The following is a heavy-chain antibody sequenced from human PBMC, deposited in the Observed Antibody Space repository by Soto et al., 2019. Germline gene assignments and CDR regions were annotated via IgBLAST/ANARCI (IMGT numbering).Heavy chain of an antibody. CDR1: GFTFSTYA. CDR2: VSGLGGNV. J-gene: IGHJ4*02. D-gene: IGHD3-22*01. V-gene: IGHV3-23*01. Sequence: GGSLRLSCAASGFTFSTYAMAWVRQAPGKGLEWVSTVSGLGGNVYQPDYVKGRFTISRDNFKNTLDLQMNGLRAEDTALYYCAKAFDSSGYIYERAFDYWGQGALGTVSA. CDR3: AKAFDSSGYIYERAFDY.